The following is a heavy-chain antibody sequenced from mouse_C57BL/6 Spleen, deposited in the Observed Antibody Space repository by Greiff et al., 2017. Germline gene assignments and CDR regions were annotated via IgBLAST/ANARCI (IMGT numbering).Heavy chain of an antibody. D-gene: IGHD1-1*01. J-gene: IGHJ2*01. CDR2: IHPNSGST. Sequence: QVQLQQPGAELVKPGASVKLSCKASGYTFTSYWMHWVKQRPGQGLEWIGMIHPNSGSTNYNKKFKSKATLSSDESSSTAYMQLISLTSEDSAVYYCASKDSVVATDYWGQGTTLTVSS. V-gene: IGHV1-64*01. CDR3: ASKDSVVATDY. CDR1: GYTFTSYW.